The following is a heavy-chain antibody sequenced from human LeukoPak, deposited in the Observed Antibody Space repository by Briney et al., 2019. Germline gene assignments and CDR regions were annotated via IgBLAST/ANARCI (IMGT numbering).Heavy chain of an antibody. J-gene: IGHJ5*02. CDR2: INHSGST. Sequence: SETLSLTCAVYGGSFSGYYWSWIRQPPGKGLEWIGEINHSGSTNYNPSLRSRVTISVDTSKNQFSLKLSSVTAADTAVYYCARRRSYGSGSYYNGYNWFDPWGQGTLVTVSS. CDR1: GGSFSGYY. CDR3: ARRRSYGSGSYYNGYNWFDP. V-gene: IGHV4-34*01. D-gene: IGHD3-10*01.